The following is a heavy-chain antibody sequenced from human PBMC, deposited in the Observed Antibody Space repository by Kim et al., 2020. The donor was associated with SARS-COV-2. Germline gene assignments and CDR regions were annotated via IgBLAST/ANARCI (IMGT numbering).Heavy chain of an antibody. CDR1: GFTFSSYS. D-gene: IGHD3-22*01. CDR2: ISSSSSYI. V-gene: IGHV3-21*01. Sequence: GGSLRLSCAASGFTFSSYSMNWVRQAPGKGLEWVSSISSSSSYIYYADSVKGRFTISRDNAKNSLYLQMNSLRAEDTAVYYCARDQGALKYYYDSSERENAFDIWGQGTMVTVSS. J-gene: IGHJ3*02. CDR3: ARDQGALKYYYDSSERENAFDI.